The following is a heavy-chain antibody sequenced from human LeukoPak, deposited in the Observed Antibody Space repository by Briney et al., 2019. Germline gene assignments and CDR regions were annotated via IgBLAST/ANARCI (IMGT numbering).Heavy chain of an antibody. CDR2: ISSTSSSYR. CDR1: GFTFITYN. D-gene: IGHD2-15*01. Sequence: GGSLRLSCAASGFTFITYNMNWVRQAPGKGLEWVSSISSTSSSYRYYADSVKGRFTISRDNAKNSLYLQMNSLRAEDTAVYYCARAPRGKLRYFDYWGQGTLVTVSS. V-gene: IGHV3-21*01. CDR3: ARAPRGKLRYFDY. J-gene: IGHJ4*02.